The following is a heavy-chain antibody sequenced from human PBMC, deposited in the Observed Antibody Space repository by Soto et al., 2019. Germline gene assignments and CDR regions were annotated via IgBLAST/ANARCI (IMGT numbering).Heavy chain of an antibody. J-gene: IGHJ6*02. CDR1: GGTFSSYA. CDR2: IIPIFGTA. CDR3: ARYREGGYYYYGMDV. V-gene: IGHV1-69*13. Sequence: ASVKVSCKASGGTFSSYAISWVRQAPGQGLEWMGGIIPIFGTANYAQKFQGRVTITADESTSTAYMELSSLRSEDTAVYYCARYREGGYYYYGMDVWGQGTTATVSS. D-gene: IGHD3-16*01.